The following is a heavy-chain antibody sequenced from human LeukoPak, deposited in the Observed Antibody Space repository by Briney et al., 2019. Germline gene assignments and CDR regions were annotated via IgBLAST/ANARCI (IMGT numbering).Heavy chain of an antibody. Sequence: GGSLRLSCAASGFTFSDHYMDWVRQAPGKGLEWVSAISGSGGSTYYADSVKGRFTISRDNSKNMLYLQMNSLRAEDTAVYYCAKDGHYYYYYMDVRGKGTTVTVSS. CDR1: GFTFSDHY. V-gene: IGHV3-23*01. D-gene: IGHD3/OR15-3a*01. CDR3: AKDGHYYYYYMDV. J-gene: IGHJ6*03. CDR2: ISGSGGST.